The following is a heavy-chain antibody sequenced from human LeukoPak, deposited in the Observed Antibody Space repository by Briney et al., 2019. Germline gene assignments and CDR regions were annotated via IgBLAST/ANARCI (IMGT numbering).Heavy chain of an antibody. CDR1: GFTFSNYA. CDR3: VKGGRLQPDDY. J-gene: IGHJ4*02. D-gene: IGHD4-11*01. V-gene: IGHV3-23*01. Sequence: GGSLRLSCAASGFTFSNYAMGWVRQAPGKGLEWVATLGTSTSGDTYYGDSVKGRFTISRDNLKNMLYLQLSSLRAEDTAMYYCVKGGRLQPDDYWGQGTLVTVSS. CDR2: LGTSTSGDT.